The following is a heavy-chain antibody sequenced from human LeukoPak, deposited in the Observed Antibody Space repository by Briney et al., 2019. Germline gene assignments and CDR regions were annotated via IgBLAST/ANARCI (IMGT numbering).Heavy chain of an antibody. CDR3: ASPGSYFFFVLDY. CDR1: GFTFSSYG. V-gene: IGHV3-30*02. D-gene: IGHD3-10*01. J-gene: IGHJ4*02. CDR2: IRYDGGNK. Sequence: GGSLRLSCAASGFTFSSYGMHWVRLAPGKGLEWVAFIRYDGGNKYYADSVKGRFTISRDNSKNTLYLQMNSLRAEDTAVYYCASPGSYFFFVLDYWGQGSLVTVSS.